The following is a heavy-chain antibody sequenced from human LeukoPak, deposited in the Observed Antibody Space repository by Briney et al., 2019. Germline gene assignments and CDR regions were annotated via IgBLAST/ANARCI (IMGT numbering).Heavy chain of an antibody. J-gene: IGHJ4*02. CDR3: AREPDYDFWSGYSQPNYYFDY. V-gene: IGHV3-7*01. D-gene: IGHD3-3*01. Sequence: GGSLRLSCAASGFTFSSYWMSWVRQAPGKGLEWVANIKQDGSEKHYVDSVKGRFTISRDNAKNSLYLQMNSLRAEDTAVYYCAREPDYDFWSGYSQPNYYFDYWGQGTLVTVSS. CDR1: GFTFSSYW. CDR2: IKQDGSEK.